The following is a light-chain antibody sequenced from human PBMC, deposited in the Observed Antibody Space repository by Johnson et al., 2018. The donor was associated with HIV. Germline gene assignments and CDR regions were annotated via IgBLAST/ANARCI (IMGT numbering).Light chain of an antibody. CDR1: SSNIGNNY. J-gene: IGLJ1*01. Sequence: QSVLTQPPSVSAAPGQKVTISCSGSSSNIGNNYVSWYQQLPGTAPKLLIYDNNKRPSGIPDRFSGSKSATSATLGITGLQTGDEADYYFGTWDSSLGTYVFGTGTQVTVL. CDR2: DNN. V-gene: IGLV1-51*01. CDR3: GTWDSSLGTYV.